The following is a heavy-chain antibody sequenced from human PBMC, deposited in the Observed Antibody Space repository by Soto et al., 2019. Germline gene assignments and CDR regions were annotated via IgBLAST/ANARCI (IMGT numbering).Heavy chain of an antibody. J-gene: IGHJ4*02. V-gene: IGHV3-23*01. Sequence: QPGGSLRLSCVACGITFSRHGLSPFRQATGRGLGWDASINSFGDSTCYADSVRGRFTISRDNSKNTVYLQMNSLSVGDTAVYLCAEVDVSTAGSFDYWVQVALVTVAS. CDR2: INSFGDST. CDR1: GITFSRHG. D-gene: IGHD6-13*01. CDR3: AEVDVSTAGSFDY.